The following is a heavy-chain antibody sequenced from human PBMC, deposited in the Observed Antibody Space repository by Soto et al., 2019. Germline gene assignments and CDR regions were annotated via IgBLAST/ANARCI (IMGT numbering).Heavy chain of an antibody. CDR3: ARGSAQEAFDI. J-gene: IGHJ3*02. CDR1: GYSFTSYW. CDR2: ISPADSDA. Sequence: PGESLKISCKASGYSFTSYWIAWVRQMPGKGLEWMGIISPADSDARYSPSFQGQVTISADKSISTAYLQWSSLEASDTAMYYCARGSAQEAFDIWGQGTMVTVSS. V-gene: IGHV5-51*01. D-gene: IGHD6-6*01.